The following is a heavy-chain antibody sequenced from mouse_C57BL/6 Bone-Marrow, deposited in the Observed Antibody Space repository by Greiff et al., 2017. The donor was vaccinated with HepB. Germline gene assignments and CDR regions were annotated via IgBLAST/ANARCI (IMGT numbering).Heavy chain of an antibody. J-gene: IGHJ3*01. V-gene: IGHV8-8*01. Sequence: LQQSGPGILQPSQTLSLTCSFSGFSLSTFGMGVGWIRQPSGKGLEWLAHIWWDDDKYYNPALKSRLTISKDTSKNQVFLKIANVDTADTATYYCARIGYYGSLAWFAYWGQGTLVTVAA. D-gene: IGHD1-1*01. CDR1: GFSLSTFGMG. CDR2: IWWDDDK. CDR3: ARIGYYGSLAWFAY.